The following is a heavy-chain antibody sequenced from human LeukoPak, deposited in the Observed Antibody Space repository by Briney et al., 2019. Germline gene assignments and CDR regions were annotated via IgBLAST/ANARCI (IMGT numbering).Heavy chain of an antibody. J-gene: IGHJ6*02. CDR3: ARRGTGSHCYGMDV. D-gene: IGHD6-19*01. CDR1: GGAISSSPYF. CDR2: ISYTGST. V-gene: IGHV4-39*01. Sequence: SGTLSLTCSVSGGAISSSPYFWVWIRQPPGKGLEWIGSISYTGSTYYKPSLNSRVTISEDTSKKQSSLKLSSVTAADTAVYYCARRGTGSHCYGMDVWGQGTTVTVSS.